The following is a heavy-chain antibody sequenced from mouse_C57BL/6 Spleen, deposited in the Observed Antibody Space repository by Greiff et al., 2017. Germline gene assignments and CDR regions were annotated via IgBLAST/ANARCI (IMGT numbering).Heavy chain of an antibody. Sequence: QVQLQQPGAELVKPGASVKMSCKASGYTFTSYWITWVKQRPGQGLEWIGDIYPGSGSTNYNEKFKSKATLTVDTSSSTAYMQRSSLTSEDSAVYYCARPLITTVVATRGFYAMDYWGQGTSVTVSS. D-gene: IGHD1-1*01. J-gene: IGHJ4*01. CDR1: GYTFTSYW. CDR3: ARPLITTVVATRGFYAMDY. CDR2: IYPGSGST. V-gene: IGHV1-55*01.